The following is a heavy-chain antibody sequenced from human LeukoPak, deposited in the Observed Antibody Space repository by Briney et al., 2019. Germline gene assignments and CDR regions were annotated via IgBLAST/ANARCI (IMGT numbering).Heavy chain of an antibody. V-gene: IGHV4-4*02. D-gene: IGHD3-9*01. CDR2: IHRDGRT. Sequence: SGTLSLTCAVSGVSISSSEWWIWVRQPPGQGLEWIGEIHRDGRTKYNPSLKSRVTMSMDYSKNQFSLSVTSVTAADTAIYYCGKTDIYFNPIDYWGPGTLVTVSS. CDR3: GKTDIYFNPIDY. CDR1: GVSISSSEW. J-gene: IGHJ4*02.